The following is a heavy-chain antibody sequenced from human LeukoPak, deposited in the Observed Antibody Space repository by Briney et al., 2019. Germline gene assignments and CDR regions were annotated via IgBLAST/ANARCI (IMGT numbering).Heavy chain of an antibody. V-gene: IGHV1-69*05. J-gene: IGHJ4*02. Sequence: SVKVSCKASGGTFSSYAISWVRQAPGQGLEWMGGIIPIFGTANYAQKFQGRVTITTDGSTSTAYMELSSLRSEDPAVYYCARGAPLRYFDWLLTYWGQGTLVTVSS. CDR2: IIPIFGTA. CDR3: ARGAPLRYFDWLLTY. D-gene: IGHD3-9*01. CDR1: GGTFSSYA.